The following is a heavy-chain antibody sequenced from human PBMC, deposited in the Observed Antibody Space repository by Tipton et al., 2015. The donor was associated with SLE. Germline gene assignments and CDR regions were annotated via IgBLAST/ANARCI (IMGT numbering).Heavy chain of an antibody. J-gene: IGHJ4*02. Sequence: TLSLTCAVSGYSITSGYYWGWIRQPPGKGLEWIGTISHSGTSYYNPSLNSRVTISRDTSNNHFSLKLISVTAADTAVYYCARLRGWLQVDYWGQGTLVTVSS. CDR3: ARLRGWLQVDY. V-gene: IGHV4-38-2*01. CDR2: ISHSGTS. D-gene: IGHD5-24*01. CDR1: GYSITSGYY.